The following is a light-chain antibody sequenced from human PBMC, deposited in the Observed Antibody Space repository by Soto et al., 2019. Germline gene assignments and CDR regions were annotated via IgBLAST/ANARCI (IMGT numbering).Light chain of an antibody. CDR3: QQYQILPPP. CDR1: QSVSSN. CDR2: GAS. J-gene: IGKJ1*01. V-gene: IGKV3-15*01. Sequence: IGLPQSPATLSVSTGERAPLSCRASQSVSSNLAWYQQKPGQAPRLLIYGASTRATGIPARFSGSGSGTDFTLTISSLQSEDFALYYCQQYQILPPPFGQGTKVDIK.